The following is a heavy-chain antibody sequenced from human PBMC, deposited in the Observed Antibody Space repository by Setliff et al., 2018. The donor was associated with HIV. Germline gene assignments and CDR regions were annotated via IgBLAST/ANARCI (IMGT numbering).Heavy chain of an antibody. Sequence: GSLRLSCAASGFTFNNCEMNWVRQAPGKGLEWVSYISSSGNTVVYADSVKGRFTISRDNAKNSLYLKMNSLSTEDTAVSYCSRDRGYGYETDASAFDIWGQGTVVTVSS. CDR1: GFTFNNCE. CDR2: ISSSGNTV. CDR3: SRDRGYGYETDASAFDI. D-gene: IGHD5-12*01. J-gene: IGHJ3*02. V-gene: IGHV3-48*03.